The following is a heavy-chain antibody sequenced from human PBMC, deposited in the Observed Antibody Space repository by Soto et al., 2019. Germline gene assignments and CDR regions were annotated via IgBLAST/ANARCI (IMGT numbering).Heavy chain of an antibody. V-gene: IGHV3-48*02. CDR2: VNRGASSL. CDR3: ARQINWRDGGA. CDR1: GFSLSDHG. Sequence: GSLRLSCAASGFSLSDHGVNLVRQAPGKGLEWTSSVNRGASSLYYAESVKGRFTMSRDDAKNSVYLQMNSLRDEDTAVYYCARQINWRDGGAWGQGTLVTVSS. D-gene: IGHD3-16*01. J-gene: IGHJ5*02.